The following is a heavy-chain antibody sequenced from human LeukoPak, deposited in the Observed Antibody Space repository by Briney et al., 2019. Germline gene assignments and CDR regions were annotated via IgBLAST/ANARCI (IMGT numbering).Heavy chain of an antibody. CDR2: IGSSGTTI. Sequence: GGSLRLSCAASGFTFSTYSMDWVRQAPGKGLEWVSYIGSSGTTIYYADFVKGRFTISRDNARNSLYLQMNSLRVEDTAVYYCARDPGGYSSGGELDVWGKGTTVTVSS. CDR1: GFTFSTYS. J-gene: IGHJ6*04. V-gene: IGHV3-48*04. D-gene: IGHD6-19*01. CDR3: ARDPGGYSSGGELDV.